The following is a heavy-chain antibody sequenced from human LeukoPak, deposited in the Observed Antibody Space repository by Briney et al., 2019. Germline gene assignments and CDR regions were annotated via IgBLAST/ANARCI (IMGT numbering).Heavy chain of an antibody. Sequence: SETLSPTCTVSGDSIRPYYWNWIRQSPGKGLEWLGYISYSGNTNYHPSVKSRVTISLDTSKNHFSLRLNSVTAADTAVYYCARRSLIAAEDYWGQGTLVTVSS. CDR3: ARRSLIAAEDY. V-gene: IGHV4-59*08. J-gene: IGHJ4*02. CDR2: ISYSGNT. CDR1: GDSIRPYY. D-gene: IGHD6-6*01.